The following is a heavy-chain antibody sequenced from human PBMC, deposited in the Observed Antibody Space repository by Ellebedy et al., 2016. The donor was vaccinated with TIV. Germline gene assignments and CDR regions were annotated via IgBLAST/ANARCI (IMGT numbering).Heavy chain of an antibody. Sequence: PGGSLRLSCAASGFTFSNYWMSWVRQAPGKGLEWVANIKPDGSGTYYLDSVEGRFTISRDNAKNSLYLHMNSLRAEDTAVYYCARTRGYNYGYSDYWGQGTLVTVSS. V-gene: IGHV3-7*01. CDR3: ARTRGYNYGYSDY. CDR2: IKPDGSGT. D-gene: IGHD5-18*01. CDR1: GFTFSNYW. J-gene: IGHJ4*02.